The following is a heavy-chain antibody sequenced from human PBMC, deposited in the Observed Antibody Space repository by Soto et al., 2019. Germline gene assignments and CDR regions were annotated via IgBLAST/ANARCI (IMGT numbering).Heavy chain of an antibody. Sequence: ASVKVSCKASGFTFSNYGLNWVRQAPGQGLEWMGWVSANDGHTNYAQNLQGRVSMTTDTSTSTAYMELRGLTFDDTAVYYCARGIESVKANNLFYYYAMDVWGQGTTVTVSS. CDR1: GFTFSNYG. CDR2: VSANDGHT. V-gene: IGHV1-18*01. J-gene: IGHJ6*02. D-gene: IGHD2-8*01. CDR3: ARGIESVKANNLFYYYAMDV.